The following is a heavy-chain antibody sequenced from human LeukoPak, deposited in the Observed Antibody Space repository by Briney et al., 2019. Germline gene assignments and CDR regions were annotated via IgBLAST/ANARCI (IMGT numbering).Heavy chain of an antibody. D-gene: IGHD2-8*02. J-gene: IGHJ4*02. CDR1: GGSFSGYY. Sequence: PSETLSLTCAVYGGSFSGYYWSWIRQPPGKGLEWIGEINHSGSTNYNPSLKSRVTISVDTSKNQFSLKLSSVTAADTAVFYCARVSVGTREDYFDSWGQGTLVTVSS. CDR2: INHSGST. CDR3: ARVSVGTREDYFDS. V-gene: IGHV4-34*01.